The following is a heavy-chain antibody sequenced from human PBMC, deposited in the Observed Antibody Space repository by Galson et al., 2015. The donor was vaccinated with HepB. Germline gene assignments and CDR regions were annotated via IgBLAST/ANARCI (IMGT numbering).Heavy chain of an antibody. Sequence: SLRLSCAASGLTFRRYWMSWVRQAPGKGLEWVAIIKEDENAKDYVDSVKGRFTISRDNAKNSLYLQMSSLRGEDSAVYYCVKGEQGAWDYWGQGTLVIVSS. CDR3: VKGEQGAWDY. V-gene: IGHV3-7*03. D-gene: IGHD1/OR15-1a*01. CDR2: IKEDENAK. CDR1: GLTFRRYW. J-gene: IGHJ4*02.